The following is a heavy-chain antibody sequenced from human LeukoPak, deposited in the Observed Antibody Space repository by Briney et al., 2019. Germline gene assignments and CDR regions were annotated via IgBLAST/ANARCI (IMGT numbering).Heavy chain of an antibody. D-gene: IGHD2-21*01. J-gene: IGHJ5*02. V-gene: IGHV3-74*01. CDR3: ARDFLPNRGDLNWFDP. CDR2: INSDGSNT. CDR1: GFTINSYW. Sequence: GGSLRLSCAASGFTINSYWMHWVRQAPGKGLVWVSRINSDGSNTNYADSVKGRFTISRDSAKNTLYLQMNSLRAEDTAVYYCARDFLPNRGDLNWFDPWGQGTLVTVSS.